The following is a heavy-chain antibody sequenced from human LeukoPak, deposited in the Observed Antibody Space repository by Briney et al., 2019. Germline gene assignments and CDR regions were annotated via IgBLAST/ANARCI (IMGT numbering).Heavy chain of an antibody. D-gene: IGHD6-19*01. J-gene: IGHJ4*02. CDR1: GFTFSSYW. V-gene: IGHV3-74*01. CDR3: AKVTSGWYRGGFDY. CDR2: INSDGSST. Sequence: GGSLRLSCAASGFTFSSYWMHWVRQVPGKGLVWVSHINSDGSSTTYADSVKGRFTISRDNAKNTLYLQMNSLRAEDTAVYYCAKVTSGWYRGGFDYWGQGTLVTVSS.